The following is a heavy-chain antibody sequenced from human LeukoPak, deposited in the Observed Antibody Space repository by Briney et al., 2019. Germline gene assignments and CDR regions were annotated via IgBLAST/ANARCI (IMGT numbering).Heavy chain of an antibody. V-gene: IGHV3-15*01. Sequence: PGGSLRLSCADSRFTFSNAWLSWVRQAPGKGLEWVGRIKSKTDGGTTDYAAPVKGRFTISRDDSKNTLYLQMNSLKTEDTAVYYCTTYPYMVRGVINAYWGQGTLVTVSS. CDR3: TTYPYMVRGVINAY. J-gene: IGHJ4*02. D-gene: IGHD3-10*01. CDR2: IKSKTDGGTT. CDR1: RFTFSNAW.